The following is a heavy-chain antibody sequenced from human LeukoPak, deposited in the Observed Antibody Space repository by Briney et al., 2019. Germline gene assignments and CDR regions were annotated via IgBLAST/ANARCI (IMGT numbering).Heavy chain of an antibody. D-gene: IGHD6-25*01. V-gene: IGHV3-66*01. CDR2: IYTGDAT. J-gene: IGHJ4*02. CDR1: GFTVSSNY. Sequence: PGGSLRLSCAASGFTVSSNYMSWVRQAPGKGLEWVSVIYTGDATNYADSVKGRFTISRDSSKNTLYLQMNSLRAEGTAVYYCARDRLFDYWGQGTLVTVSS. CDR3: ARDRLFDY.